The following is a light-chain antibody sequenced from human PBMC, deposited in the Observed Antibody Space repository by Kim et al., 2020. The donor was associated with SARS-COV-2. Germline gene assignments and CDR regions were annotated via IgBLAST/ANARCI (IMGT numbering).Light chain of an antibody. V-gene: IGKV3-20*01. Sequence: EIVLTQSPDTLSFSPGDRATLSCRSSQSVSIRHLAWYQQKPGQAPRLLCHGASNRATCIPDRFSGSGSGTDFTLTISRLVPEDFAVYYCQRYGDSYTFCRWTKLEI. CDR3: QRYGDSYT. J-gene: IGKJ2*01. CDR2: GAS. CDR1: QSVSIRH.